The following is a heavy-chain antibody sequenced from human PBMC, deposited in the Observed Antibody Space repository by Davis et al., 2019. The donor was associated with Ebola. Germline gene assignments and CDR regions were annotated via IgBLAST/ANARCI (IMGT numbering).Heavy chain of an antibody. V-gene: IGHV1-69*13. Sequence: SVKVSCKTSGGSFSSHPISWVRQAPRQGLEGMGGIIPIFDTPHYAHKFQGRITITADASTSTAYMELSSLRSEDTATYFCARDFDGGNYYFDYWGPGTPVTVSS. J-gene: IGHJ4*02. CDR2: IIPIFDTP. CDR3: ARDFDGGNYYFDY. D-gene: IGHD3-9*01. CDR1: GGSFSSHP.